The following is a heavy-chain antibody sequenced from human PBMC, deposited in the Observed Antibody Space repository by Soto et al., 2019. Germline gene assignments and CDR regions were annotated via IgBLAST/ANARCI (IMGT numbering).Heavy chain of an antibody. CDR3: SREVRDGSDWYWDY. V-gene: IGHV4-59*01. J-gene: IGHJ4*02. CDR2: VHHSGST. Sequence: QVQLQESGPGLVKPSETLSLTCTVSGGAMITYYWSWIRHSPGKGLEWIGYVHHSGSTLYNPSRWIRGTGALDRSYIQFFLKLSSVTAADTAFFYCSREVRDGSDWYWDYWGQGILVTVSS. D-gene: IGHD6-19*01. CDR1: GGAMITYY.